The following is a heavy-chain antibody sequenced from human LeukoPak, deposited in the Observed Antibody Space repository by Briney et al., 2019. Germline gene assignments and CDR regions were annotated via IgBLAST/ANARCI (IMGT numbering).Heavy chain of an antibody. CDR1: GYTFTTYG. Sequence: ASVKVSCKASGYTFTTYGISWVRQAPGQGLEWTGWISAYNGNTDYVQKLQGRVTMTTDTSTSTAYMELRSLRSDDTAVYYCARDNDIAAAGTSHYFDYWGQGTLVTVSS. J-gene: IGHJ4*02. CDR2: ISAYNGNT. V-gene: IGHV1-18*01. D-gene: IGHD6-13*01. CDR3: ARDNDIAAAGTSHYFDY.